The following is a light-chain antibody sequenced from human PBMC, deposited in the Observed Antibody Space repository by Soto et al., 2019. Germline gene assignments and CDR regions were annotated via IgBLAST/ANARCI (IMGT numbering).Light chain of an antibody. CDR1: SGAVGGYNY. Sequence: QSVVTQPRSVSGSPGQSVTISCTGTSGAVGGYNYVSWYQHHPGKAPKLMIYEVAQRPSGVPDRFSGSKSGNTASLTISGLQAEHEADYYCCSFAGGYTLDVVFGGGTKLTVL. V-gene: IGLV2-11*01. CDR3: CSFAGGYTLDVV. CDR2: EVA. J-gene: IGLJ2*01.